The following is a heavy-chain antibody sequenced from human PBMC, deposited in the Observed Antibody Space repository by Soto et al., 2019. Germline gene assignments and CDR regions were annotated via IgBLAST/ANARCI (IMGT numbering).Heavy chain of an antibody. Sequence: GGSLRLSCAASGFNAFSYAMSWVRQAPGKGLEWVSGITSDYSTYYADSVKGRFTISRDNSRNTLYLQMDSLTVEDTAVYYCAKDFYGRATYDYWGQGTPVTVSS. J-gene: IGHJ4*02. CDR2: ITSDYST. CDR3: AKDFYGRATYDY. D-gene: IGHD3-10*01. CDR1: GFNAFSYA. V-gene: IGHV3-23*01.